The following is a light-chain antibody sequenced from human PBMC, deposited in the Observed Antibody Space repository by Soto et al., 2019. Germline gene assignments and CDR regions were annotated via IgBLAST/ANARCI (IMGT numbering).Light chain of an antibody. CDR2: AAS. CDR1: QSISSY. J-gene: IGKJ2*01. V-gene: IGKV1-39*01. CDR3: QQSYSTPRT. Sequence: DLQTTQSPSSLTASVGDRVTITCRASQSISSYLNWYQQKPGKAPKLLIYAASSLQSGVPSRFSGSGSGTDFTLTISSLQPEDFATYYCQQSYSTPRTFGQGTKLEIK.